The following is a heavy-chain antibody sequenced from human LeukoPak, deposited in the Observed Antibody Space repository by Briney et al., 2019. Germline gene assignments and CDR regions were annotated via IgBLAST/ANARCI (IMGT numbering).Heavy chain of an antibody. D-gene: IGHD6-6*01. CDR2: INPTGGST. CDR1: GYAFPSYF. V-gene: IGHV1-46*01. Sequence: ASVRVSCKASGYAFPSYFMHWVRQAPGQGLEWMGIINPTGGSTTYAQKFQGRVTMTRDTSTSTVYMELSSLRSDDTAVYYCARTAARRFDYWGQGTLVTVSS. CDR3: ARTAARRFDY. J-gene: IGHJ4*02.